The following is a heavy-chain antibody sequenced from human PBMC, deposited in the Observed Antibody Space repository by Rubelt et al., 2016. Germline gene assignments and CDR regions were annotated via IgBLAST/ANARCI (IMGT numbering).Heavy chain of an antibody. D-gene: IGHD1-1*01. Sequence: QVTLRESGPALVKPTQTLTLTCTFSGFSLSTSGMCVSWIRQPPGKALEWLAIIDWDDDKSYSTSLRTRLTISKDTSQNQVVLTMPDMDPVDTATYYCARTQTETEPDYWGQGTLVTVSS. CDR3: ARTQTETEPDY. V-gene: IGHV2-70*01. J-gene: IGHJ4*02. CDR1: GFSLSTSGMC. CDR2: IDWDDDK.